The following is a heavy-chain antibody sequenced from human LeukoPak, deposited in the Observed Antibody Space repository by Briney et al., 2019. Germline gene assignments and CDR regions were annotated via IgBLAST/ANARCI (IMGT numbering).Heavy chain of an antibody. CDR3: AREYYDFWSGYWNY. CDR1: GFTFSSYW. V-gene: IGHV3-74*01. D-gene: IGHD3-3*01. J-gene: IGHJ4*02. Sequence: GGSLRLSCAASGFTFSSYWMHWVRQAPGKGLVWVSRINSEGSSTSYADSAKGRFTISRDNAKKTLYLQMNSLRAEDTAVYYCAREYYDFWSGYWNYWGQGTLVTVSS. CDR2: INSEGSST.